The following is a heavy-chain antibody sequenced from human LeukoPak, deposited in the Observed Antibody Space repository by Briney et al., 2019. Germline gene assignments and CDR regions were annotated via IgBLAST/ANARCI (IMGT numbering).Heavy chain of an antibody. J-gene: IGHJ4*02. CDR1: GFTFSDHY. Sequence: GGSLRLSCAASGFTFSDHYMDWVRQAPGKGLEWVGRTRNKANSYTTEYAASVKGRFTISRDDSKNSLYLQMNSLKTEDTAVYYCARALGGREDYWGQGTLVTVSS. D-gene: IGHD2-15*01. V-gene: IGHV3-72*01. CDR2: TRNKANSYTT. CDR3: ARALGGREDY.